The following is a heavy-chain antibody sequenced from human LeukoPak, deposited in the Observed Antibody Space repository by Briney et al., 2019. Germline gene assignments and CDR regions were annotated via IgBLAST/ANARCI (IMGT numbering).Heavy chain of an antibody. J-gene: IGHJ5*02. V-gene: IGHV4-34*01. CDR1: GGSFSGYY. CDR2: INHSGST. Sequence: SETLSLTCAVYGGSFSGYYWSWIRQPPGKGLEWIGEINHSGSTNYNPSLKSRVTISVDTSKNQFSLKLSPVTAADTAVYYCARTARIAGFSGPWGRGTLVTVSS. CDR3: ARTARIAGFSGP. D-gene: IGHD6-6*01.